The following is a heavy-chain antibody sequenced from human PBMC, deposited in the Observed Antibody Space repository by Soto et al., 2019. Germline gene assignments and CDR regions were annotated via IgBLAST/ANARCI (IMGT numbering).Heavy chain of an antibody. CDR3: ARDPNGSFDY. D-gene: IGHD2-8*01. CDR1: GFTFSSYG. J-gene: IGHJ4*02. V-gene: IGHV3-33*01. CDR2: ICCGGNKK. Sequence: GGSLRLSCAASGFTFSSYGMHWVRQAPGKGLEWVAVICCGGNKKYYADSVKGRFTISRDNSKNTLYLHMNSLRVEDTALYYCARDPNGSFDYWGQGTLVTVSS.